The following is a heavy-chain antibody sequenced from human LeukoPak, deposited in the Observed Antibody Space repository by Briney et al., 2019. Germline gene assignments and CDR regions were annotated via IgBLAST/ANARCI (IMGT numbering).Heavy chain of an antibody. CDR2: IYYSGST. CDR3: ARVVGARGTYFDY. D-gene: IGHD1-26*01. Sequence: SETLSLTCTVSGGSISSSGYYWGWIRQPPGKGLEWIGSIYYSGSTYYNPSLKSRVTISVDTSKNQFSLKLSSVTAADTAVYYCARVVGARGTYFDYWGQGTLVTVSS. J-gene: IGHJ4*02. CDR1: GGSISSSGYY. V-gene: IGHV4-39*07.